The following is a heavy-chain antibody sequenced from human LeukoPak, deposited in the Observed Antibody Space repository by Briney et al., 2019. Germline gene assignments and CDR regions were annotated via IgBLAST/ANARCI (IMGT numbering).Heavy chain of an antibody. J-gene: IGHJ5*02. D-gene: IGHD2-15*01. CDR3: ARLIGSRGYCSGGSCRQRFDP. CDR2: INPNSGGT. V-gene: IGHV1-2*02. Sequence: GASVKVSCKASGYTFTRYYMHWVRQAPGQRLEWMGWINPNSGGTNYAQKFQGTVTMTRDTSISTAYMELSRLRSDDTAVYYCARLIGSRGYCSGGSCRQRFDPWGQGTLVTVSS. CDR1: GYTFTRYY.